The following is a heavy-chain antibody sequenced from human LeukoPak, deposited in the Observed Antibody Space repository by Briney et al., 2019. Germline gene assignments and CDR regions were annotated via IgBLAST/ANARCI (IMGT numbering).Heavy chain of an antibody. V-gene: IGHV1-69*05. J-gene: IGHJ5*01. Sequence: SVKVSCKASGGTFSNYAFSWVQQAPGQGLEWMGGIIPIFRTTNYAEQFQGRVTITTDESTNTAYLDLSSLRSEDTAVYYCAKDDGSATMGFDSWGQGTLVSVSS. CDR2: IIPIFRTT. CDR1: GGTFSNYA. D-gene: IGHD1-26*01. CDR3: AKDDGSATMGFDS.